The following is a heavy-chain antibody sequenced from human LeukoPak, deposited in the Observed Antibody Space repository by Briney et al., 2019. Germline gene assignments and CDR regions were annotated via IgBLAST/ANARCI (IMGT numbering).Heavy chain of an antibody. CDR3: ARDSKPPFYYDSSGYYPLGY. D-gene: IGHD3-22*01. Sequence: PGRSLRLSCAASGFTFSSYAMHWVRQAPGKGLEWVAVISYDGSNKYYADSVKGRFTISRDNSKNTLYLQMNSLRAEDTAVYYCARDSKPPFYYDSSGYYPLGYWGQGTLVTVSS. CDR2: ISYDGSNK. CDR1: GFTFSSYA. V-gene: IGHV3-30*04. J-gene: IGHJ4*02.